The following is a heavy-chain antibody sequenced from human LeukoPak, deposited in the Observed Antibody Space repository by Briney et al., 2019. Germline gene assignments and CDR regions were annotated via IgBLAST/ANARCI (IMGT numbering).Heavy chain of an antibody. CDR2: INHSGST. Sequence: SETLSLTCAVYGGSFSGYYWSWIRQPPGKGLEWIGEINHSGSTNYNPSLKSRVTISVDTSKNQFSLKLSPVTAADTAVYYCARGRGGYHYWGQGTLVTVSS. J-gene: IGHJ4*02. D-gene: IGHD3-10*01. CDR3: ARGRGGYHY. CDR1: GGSFSGYY. V-gene: IGHV4-34*01.